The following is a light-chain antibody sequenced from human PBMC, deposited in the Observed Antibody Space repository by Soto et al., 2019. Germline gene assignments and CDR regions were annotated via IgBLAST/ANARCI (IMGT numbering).Light chain of an antibody. J-gene: IGKJ2*01. Sequence: PRERATLSCRASQTVSGNYLAWYQQKPGQSPRLLIYGSSDRATGIPDRFSGSGSGTDFTLTINRVEPEDFAVYYCQQYGSSPPYTFGQGTTLEI. CDR2: GSS. CDR1: QTVSGNY. CDR3: QQYGSSPPYT. V-gene: IGKV3-20*01.